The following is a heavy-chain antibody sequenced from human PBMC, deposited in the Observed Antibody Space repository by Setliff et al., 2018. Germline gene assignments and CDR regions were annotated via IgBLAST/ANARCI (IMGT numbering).Heavy chain of an antibody. J-gene: IGHJ4*02. CDR2: LSGDGNA. CDR1: GFTVSSSD. V-gene: IGHV3-53*01. Sequence: LRLSCATSGFTVSSSDMSWVRQAPGKGLEWISVLSGDGNAYYADSVKGRFTIFRDGSKNTLFLQMTSLRAEDTAVYYCARDQARWLVAAGTFDYWGLGALVTVSS. CDR3: ARDQARWLVAAGTFDY. D-gene: IGHD1-1*01.